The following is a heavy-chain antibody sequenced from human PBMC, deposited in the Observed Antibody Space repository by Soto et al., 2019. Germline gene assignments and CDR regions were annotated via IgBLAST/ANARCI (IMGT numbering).Heavy chain of an antibody. CDR3: ARYCASATCRKYYYFGMDL. V-gene: IGHV1-69*01. Sequence: QVQLVQSGAEVKKPGSSVKVSCKSSGGTFSSHSINWVRQAPGQGLEWMGGIIPIFGPANFAKKFQGRVTITADESTTTAYMELSSLRSDDTAVYYCARYCASATCRKYYYFGMDLWGQGTTVTVSS. CDR1: GGTFSSHS. D-gene: IGHD2-2*01. J-gene: IGHJ6*02. CDR2: IIPIFGPA.